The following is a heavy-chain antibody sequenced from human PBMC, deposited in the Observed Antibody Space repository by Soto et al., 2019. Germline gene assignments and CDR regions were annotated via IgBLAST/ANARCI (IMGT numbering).Heavy chain of an antibody. V-gene: IGHV3-9*01. D-gene: IGHD3-9*01. CDR3: AKRDYDILTGYLLDY. J-gene: IGHJ4*02. CDR1: GFTFDDYA. CDR2: ISWNSGSI. Sequence: HPGGSLRLSCAASGFTFDDYAMHWVRQAPGKGLEWVSGISWNSGSIGYADSVKGRFTISRDNAKNSLYLQMNSLRAEDTALYYCAKRDYDILTGYLLDYWGQGTLVTVSS.